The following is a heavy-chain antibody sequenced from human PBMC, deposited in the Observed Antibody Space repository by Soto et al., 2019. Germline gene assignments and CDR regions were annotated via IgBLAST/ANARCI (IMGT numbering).Heavy chain of an antibody. J-gene: IGHJ4*02. V-gene: IGHV3-23*01. CDR2: IGGDTSYT. CDR3: AKDSHGDYVGAFDS. D-gene: IGHD4-17*01. Sequence: EVQLLESGGGLVQPGGSLRLSCTASGFSFSNYAVTWVRQAPGKGLEWVSSIGGDTSYTYYADSVKGRFTISRDKSKNPVFLQMKRLRADGTAVYPRAKDSHGDYVGAFDSWGQGTLVTVSS. CDR1: GFSFSNYA.